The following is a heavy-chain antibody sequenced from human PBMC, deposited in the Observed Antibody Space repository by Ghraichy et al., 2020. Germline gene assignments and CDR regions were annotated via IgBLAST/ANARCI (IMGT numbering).Heavy chain of an antibody. Sequence: SETLSLTCAVYGESFSAYYWTWIRQPPGKGLEWIGEINHSGSTNYNPSLKSRVLMSLDTSKRQFSLRLNSVTSADTGVYYCARGNYFDSSSYWPAWGRGILVTVSS. V-gene: IGHV4-34*01. D-gene: IGHD3-22*01. CDR1: GESFSAYY. CDR3: ARGNYFDSSSYWPA. CDR2: INHSGST. J-gene: IGHJ5*02.